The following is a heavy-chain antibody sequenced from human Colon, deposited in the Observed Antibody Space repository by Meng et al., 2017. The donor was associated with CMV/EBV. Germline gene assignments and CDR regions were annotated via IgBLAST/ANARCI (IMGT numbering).Heavy chain of an antibody. CDR2: INQDGSEK. J-gene: IGHJ4*02. Sequence: GESLKISCAASGFTFSGYYMSWVRQAPGKGLEWVATINQDGSEKYYVDSVKGRFNISRDNAKNSLSLQMNSLRAEDTTVYYCARGGWHSFDHWGQGTRVTVSS. V-gene: IGHV3-7*01. CDR1: GFTFSGYY. CDR3: ARGGWHSFDH.